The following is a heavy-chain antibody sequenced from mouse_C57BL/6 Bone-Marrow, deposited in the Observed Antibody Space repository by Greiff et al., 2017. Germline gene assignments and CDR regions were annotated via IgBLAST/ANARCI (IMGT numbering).Heavy chain of an antibody. CDR2: IYPRDGST. CDR1: GYTFTDHT. J-gene: IGHJ3*01. Sequence: VQGVESDAELVKPGASVKISCKVSGYTFTDHTIHWMKQRPEQGLEWIGYIYPRDGSTKYNEKFKGKDTLTADKSSSTAYMQLNSLTAEDSAVYFCARRGIGYDAGFAYWGQGTLVTVAA. CDR3: ARRGIGYDAGFAY. D-gene: IGHD2-2*01. V-gene: IGHV1-78*01.